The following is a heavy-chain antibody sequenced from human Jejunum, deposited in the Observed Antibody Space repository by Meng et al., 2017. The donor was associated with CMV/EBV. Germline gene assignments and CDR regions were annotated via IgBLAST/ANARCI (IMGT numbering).Heavy chain of an antibody. J-gene: IGHJ6*02. Sequence: PEKGLEWMGWINRNSGGANYAQKCLGRVTMARDTSISTAYMELSSLRSDDTAVYYCARAGLADYDFWSGYWGDAYYYYYYGMDVWGQGTTVTVSS. CDR2: INRNSGGA. D-gene: IGHD3-3*01. CDR3: ARAGLADYDFWSGYWGDAYYYYYYGMDV. V-gene: IGHV1-2*02.